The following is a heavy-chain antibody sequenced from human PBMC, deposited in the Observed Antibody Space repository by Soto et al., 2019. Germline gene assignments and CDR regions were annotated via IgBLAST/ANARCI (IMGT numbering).Heavy chain of an antibody. Sequence: SETLSLTCAVYGGSFSGYYWCWIRQPPGKGLEWIGEINHSASTNYNPSLKSRLTISVNTSKHQFSLKLSSVTAADTVVYYCSRGLAIFGVADLYYYYYMDVCGKGTTVTVSS. CDR2: INHSAST. J-gene: IGHJ6*03. V-gene: IGHV4-34*01. D-gene: IGHD3-3*01. CDR3: SRGLAIFGVADLYYYYYMDV. CDR1: GGSFSGYY.